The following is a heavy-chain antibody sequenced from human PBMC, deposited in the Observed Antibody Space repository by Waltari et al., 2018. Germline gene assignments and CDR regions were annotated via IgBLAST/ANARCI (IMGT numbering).Heavy chain of an antibody. D-gene: IGHD6-13*01. CDR1: GFPFTRYP. J-gene: IGHJ4*02. Sequence: EVKLLESGGDLVQPGGSLRLSCAASGFPFTRYPIHWVRQGPGKRLEWISAISGSGGNTYYADSLKGRFPISRDNSKNTLFLQMNSLRVEDTAVYYCARGLAAAAPFDYWGQGTLVTVSS. CDR3: ARGLAAAAPFDY. V-gene: IGHV3-23*01. CDR2: ISGSGGNT.